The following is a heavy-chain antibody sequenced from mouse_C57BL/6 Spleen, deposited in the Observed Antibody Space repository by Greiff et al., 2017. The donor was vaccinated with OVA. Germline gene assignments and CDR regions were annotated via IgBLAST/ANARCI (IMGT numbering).Heavy chain of an antibody. CDR1: GFTFSDYY. D-gene: IGHD1-1*01. Sequence: EVKLMESEGGLVQPGSSMTLSCTASGFTFSDYYMAWVRQVPEKGLEWVANINTDGSSTYYLDSLKSRFIISRDNAKNILYLQMSSLKSEDSATYYCAREGVVATDYAMDYWGQGTSVTVSS. V-gene: IGHV5-16*01. CDR2: INTDGSST. CDR3: AREGVVATDYAMDY. J-gene: IGHJ4*01.